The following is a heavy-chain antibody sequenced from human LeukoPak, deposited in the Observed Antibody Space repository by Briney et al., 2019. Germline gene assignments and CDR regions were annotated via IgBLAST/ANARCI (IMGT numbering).Heavy chain of an antibody. D-gene: IGHD6-13*01. CDR2: MSEDGSNK. CDR1: GFTVSIYG. CDR3: ARAPDVGVAAARKQGLYYGMDV. Sequence: PGRCLRPSWAAAGFTVSIYGMHSVRQPRGNWREWAAFMSEDGSNKYYEESVKGQFTISRHTSKNTLYLQMNSLRVEDTAVYYCARAPDVGVAAARKQGLYYGMDVWGQGTTVTVSS. V-gene: IGHV3-30*06. J-gene: IGHJ6*02.